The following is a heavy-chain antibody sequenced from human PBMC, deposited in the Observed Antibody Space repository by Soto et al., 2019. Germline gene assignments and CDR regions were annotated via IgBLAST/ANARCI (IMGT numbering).Heavy chain of an antibody. CDR1: GFTFSIYS. Sequence: GGSLRLSCAASGFTFSIYSMNWVRQAPGKGLEWVSYISSSSSSIYYADSVKGRFTISRDNAKNSLYLQMNSLRAEDTAVYYCAKYTYSSSLDYWGQGTLVTVSS. D-gene: IGHD6-13*01. V-gene: IGHV3-48*01. CDR2: ISSSSSSI. J-gene: IGHJ4*02. CDR3: AKYTYSSSLDY.